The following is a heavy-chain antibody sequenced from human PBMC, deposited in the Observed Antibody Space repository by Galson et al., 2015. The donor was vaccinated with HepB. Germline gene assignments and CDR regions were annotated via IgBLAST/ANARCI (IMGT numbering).Heavy chain of an antibody. J-gene: IGHJ4*02. D-gene: IGHD1-26*01. CDR1: GYTFTSYG. CDR2: ISAYNGNT. Sequence: SVKVSCKASGYTFTSYGISWVRQAPGQGLEWMGWISAYNGNTNYAQKLQGRVTMTTDTSTSTAYMELRSLRSDDTAVYYCARAINPSGSFYRDSLYCFDYWGQGTLVTVSS. CDR3: ARAINPSGSFYRDSLYCFDY. V-gene: IGHV1-18*04.